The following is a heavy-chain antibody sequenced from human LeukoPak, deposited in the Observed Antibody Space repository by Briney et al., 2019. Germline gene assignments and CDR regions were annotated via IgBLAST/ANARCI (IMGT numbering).Heavy chain of an antibody. D-gene: IGHD2-2*03. CDR1: GYTFTSYY. J-gene: IGHJ6*03. Sequence: ASVKVSCKASGYTFTSYYTHWVRQAPGQGLERMGIINPSGGSTSYAQKFQGRVTMTRDTSTSTVYMELSSLRSEDTAVYYCARDFGYCSSTSCYRDYYYYMDVWGKGTTVTVSS. CDR3: ARDFGYCSSTSCYRDYYYYMDV. CDR2: INPSGGST. V-gene: IGHV1-46*03.